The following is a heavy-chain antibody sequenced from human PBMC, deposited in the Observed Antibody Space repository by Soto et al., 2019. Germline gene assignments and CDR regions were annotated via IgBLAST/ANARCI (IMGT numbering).Heavy chain of an antibody. CDR3: TTRVRDNYYDSSGYMYYYYGMDV. Sequence: KLGGSLRLSCAASGFTFRNAWMNWVRQGPGKGVEWVGRIKCKTDGGTTDYAAPVKGRFTISRDDSKNTLYLQMNSLKTEDTAVYYCTTRVRDNYYDSSGYMYYYYGMDVWGQGTTVTVSS. CDR1: GFTFRNAW. D-gene: IGHD3-22*01. J-gene: IGHJ6*02. CDR2: IKCKTDGGTT. V-gene: IGHV3-15*07.